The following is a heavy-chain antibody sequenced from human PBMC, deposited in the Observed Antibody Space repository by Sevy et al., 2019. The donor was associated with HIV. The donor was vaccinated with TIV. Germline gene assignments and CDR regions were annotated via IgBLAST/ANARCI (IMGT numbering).Heavy chain of an antibody. J-gene: IGHJ5*02. CDR2: INPRRGST. CDR1: GYTFTSYY. D-gene: IGHD6-13*01. V-gene: IGHV1-46*01. Sequence: ASVKVSCKASGYTFTSYYMHWVRQAPGQGLEWMGIINPRRGSTSYAQKFQGRVTMTRDTSTSTVYMEMSSLRSEDTAVYYCARDRSGGIAAAGPFDPWGQRTLVTVSS. CDR3: ARDRSGGIAAAGPFDP.